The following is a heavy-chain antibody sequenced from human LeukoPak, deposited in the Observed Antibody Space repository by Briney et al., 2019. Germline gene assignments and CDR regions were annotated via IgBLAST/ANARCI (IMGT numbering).Heavy chain of an antibody. D-gene: IGHD6-19*01. Sequence: RASVKVSCKASGYTFTNYAMHWVRQAPGQRLEWMGWINTGNGNTKYSQEFQGRVTISRDTSASTAYMELSSLRSEDMAVYYCARVVKYSSGPLTDLLPYYFDSWGQGALVTVSS. CDR3: ARVVKYSSGPLTDLLPYYFDS. V-gene: IGHV1-3*03. CDR1: GYTFTNYA. CDR2: INTGNGNT. J-gene: IGHJ4*02.